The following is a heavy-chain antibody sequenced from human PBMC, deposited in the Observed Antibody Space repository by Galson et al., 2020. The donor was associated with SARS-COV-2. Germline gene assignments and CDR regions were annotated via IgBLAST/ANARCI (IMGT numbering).Heavy chain of an antibody. CDR3: ATQVVPPAPLYYYFYMDV. D-gene: IGHD2-2*01. CDR1: GYNFTSHW. V-gene: IGHV5-51*01. CDR2: LYPGDSDT. Sequence: KIGESLKISCKGSGYNFTSHWIAWVRQMPGKGLEWMGILYPGDSDTRYSPSFRGQVTISVDKSISTAYLQWNSLKTSDTAMYYCATQVVPPAPLYYYFYMDVWGKGTTVTVSS. J-gene: IGHJ6*03.